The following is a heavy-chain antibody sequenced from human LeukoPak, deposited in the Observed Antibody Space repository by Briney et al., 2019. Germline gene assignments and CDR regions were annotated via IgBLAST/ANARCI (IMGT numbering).Heavy chain of an antibody. CDR2: ISTDSGDT. CDR3: AGLGSTVEGRIDP. D-gene: IGHD5/OR15-5a*01. CDR1: GYHFTGYH. Sequence: ASVKVSCTASGYHFTGYHVHWVRQAPGQGLEWMGRISTDSGDTNKAPKFQGRIIMTRDTSINTAYMELSGLTSDDAAIYYCAGLGSTVEGRIDPWGQGTPVTVSS. V-gene: IGHV1-2*02. J-gene: IGHJ5*02.